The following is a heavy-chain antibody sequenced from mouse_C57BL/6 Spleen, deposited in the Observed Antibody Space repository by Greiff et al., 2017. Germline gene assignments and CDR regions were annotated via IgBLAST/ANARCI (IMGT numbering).Heavy chain of an antibody. D-gene: IGHD1-1*01. V-gene: IGHV14-3*01. CDR3: AREEVTTVVAFDY. Sequence: VHVKQSVAELVRPGASVKLSCTASGFNIKNTYMHWVKQRPEQGLEWIGRIDPANGNTKYAPKFQGKATITADTSSNTAYLQLSSLTSEDTAIYYCAREEVTTVVAFDYWGQGTTLTVSS. J-gene: IGHJ2*01. CDR2: IDPANGNT. CDR1: GFNIKNTY.